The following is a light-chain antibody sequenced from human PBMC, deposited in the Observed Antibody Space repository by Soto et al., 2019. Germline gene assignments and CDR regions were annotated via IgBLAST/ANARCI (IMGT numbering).Light chain of an antibody. J-gene: IGKJ1*01. Sequence: EIVLTQSPGTLSLSPGERATLSCRASQSVSSSYLAWYQQKPGQAPRPLIYGASSRATGIPDRFSGSGSGTDFTLTISRLESEDFAVYYCQQYGSSPPGTFGQGTKVDIK. CDR3: QQYGSSPPGT. CDR2: GAS. CDR1: QSVSSSY. V-gene: IGKV3-20*01.